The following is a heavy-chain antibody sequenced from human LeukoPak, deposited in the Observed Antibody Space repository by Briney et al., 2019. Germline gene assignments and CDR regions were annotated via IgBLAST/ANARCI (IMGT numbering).Heavy chain of an antibody. D-gene: IGHD6-13*01. Sequence: PGGSLRLSCAASGFTFSGYWMSWVRQAPGKGLEWVANIKEDGSEKYYVDSVKGRFTISRDNARNSLYLQMNSLRAEDTAVYYCASGRQLGYWGQGTLVTVSS. CDR2: IKEDGSEK. CDR3: ASGRQLGY. J-gene: IGHJ4*02. V-gene: IGHV3-7*01. CDR1: GFTFSGYW.